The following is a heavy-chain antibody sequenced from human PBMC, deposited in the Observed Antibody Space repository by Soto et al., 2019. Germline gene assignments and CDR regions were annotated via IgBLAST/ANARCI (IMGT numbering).Heavy chain of an antibody. D-gene: IGHD2-2*01. CDR1: GFTFSNYN. CDR3: ARDSMWSFDL. V-gene: IGHV3-48*01. J-gene: IGHJ2*01. Sequence: EVQLVESGGNLVQPGGSLRLSCAASGFTFSNYNFHWVRQAPGKGLERISIIHSSGSATHYADSLKGRFTISRDNAKNSLYLQMNSLRAEDTAVYYCARDSMWSFDLWGRGTLVTVSS. CDR2: IHSSGSAT.